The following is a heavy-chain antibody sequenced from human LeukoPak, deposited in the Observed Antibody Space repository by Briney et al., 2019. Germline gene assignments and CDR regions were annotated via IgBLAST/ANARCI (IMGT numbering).Heavy chain of an antibody. Sequence: GGSLRLSCAASGFTFSSYGMHWVRQAPGKGLDWVAFIRYDGSNKYYADSVKGRFTISRDNSKNTLYLQMNSLRAEDTAVYYCAKEAYYDFWSGYEDYWGQGTLVTVSS. J-gene: IGHJ4*02. D-gene: IGHD3-3*01. CDR3: AKEAYYDFWSGYEDY. CDR1: GFTFSSYG. V-gene: IGHV3-30*02. CDR2: IRYDGSNK.